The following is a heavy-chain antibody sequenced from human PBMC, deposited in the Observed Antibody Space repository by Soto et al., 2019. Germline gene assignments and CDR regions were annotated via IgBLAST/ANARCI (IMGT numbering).Heavy chain of an antibody. J-gene: IGHJ4*02. CDR2: IKQDGSEK. D-gene: IGHD3-3*02. CDR1: GFTFRDYW. CDR3: VHFLISRSVDY. V-gene: IGHV3-7*01. Sequence: EVQLVESGGGLVQPGGSLRLSCAASGFTFRDYWMNWVRQAPGKGLEWVANIKQDGSEKYYVDSVKGRFSISRDNAKNSLYLQMNSLRAEDTAVYYCVHFLISRSVDYWGQGTLVTVSS.